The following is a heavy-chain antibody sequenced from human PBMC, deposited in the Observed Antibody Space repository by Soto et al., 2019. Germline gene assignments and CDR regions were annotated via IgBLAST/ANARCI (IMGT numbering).Heavy chain of an antibody. Sequence: PSETLSLTCTVSGDSINTPRYYWSWIRQPPGKGLEWIGYIYYSGSTYYNPSLKSRVTISVDTSKNQFSLKLSSVTAADTAVYYCARLTVVIRYFDYWGQGTLVTVSS. J-gene: IGHJ4*02. V-gene: IGHV4-30-4*01. CDR2: IYYSGST. D-gene: IGHD3-22*01. CDR1: GDSINTPRYY. CDR3: ARLTVVIRYFDY.